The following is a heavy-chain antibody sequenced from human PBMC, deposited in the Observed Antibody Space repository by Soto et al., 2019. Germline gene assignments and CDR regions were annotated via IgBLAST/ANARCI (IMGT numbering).Heavy chain of an antibody. D-gene: IGHD2-2*01. CDR3: ARGVRPNLPDY. CDR1: GGSMSSYY. Sequence: SVSLSLSCTVSGGSMSSYYWSWIRQPPGKGLEWIGYIYYSGSTNYNPSLKSRVTISVDTSKNQFSLKLSSVTAADTAVYYCARGVRPNLPDYWGQGTLVTVSS. CDR2: IYYSGST. V-gene: IGHV4-59*01. J-gene: IGHJ4*02.